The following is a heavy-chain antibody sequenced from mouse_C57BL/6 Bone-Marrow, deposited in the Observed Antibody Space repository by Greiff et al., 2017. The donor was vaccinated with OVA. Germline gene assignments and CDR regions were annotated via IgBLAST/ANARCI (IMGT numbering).Heavy chain of an antibody. CDR2: ISYDGSN. CDR3: ARVTVVATPYFDY. CDR1: GYSITSGYY. Sequence: VQLKESGPGLVKPSQSLSLTCSVTGYSITSGYYWNWIRQFPGNKLEWMGYISYDGSNNYNPSLKNRISITRDTSKNQFFLKLNSVTTEDTATYYCARVTVVATPYFDYWGQGTTLTVSS. V-gene: IGHV3-6*01. D-gene: IGHD1-1*01. J-gene: IGHJ2*01.